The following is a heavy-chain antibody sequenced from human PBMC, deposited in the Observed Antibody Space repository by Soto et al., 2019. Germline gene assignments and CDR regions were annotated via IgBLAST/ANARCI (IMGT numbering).Heavy chain of an antibody. J-gene: IGHJ5*02. V-gene: IGHV1-46*01. CDR1: GYTFTSYY. Sequence: QVQLVQSGAEVKKPGASVKVSCKASGYTFTSYYMHWVRQAPGQGLELMGIINPSGGSTSYAQKFQGRVTMTRDTSTSTVYMELSSLRSEDTAVYYCARRVASGWFDPWGQGTLVTVSS. CDR2: INPSGGST. D-gene: IGHD6-25*01. CDR3: ARRVASGWFDP.